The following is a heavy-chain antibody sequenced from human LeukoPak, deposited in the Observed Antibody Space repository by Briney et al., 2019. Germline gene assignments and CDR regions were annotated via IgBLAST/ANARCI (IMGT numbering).Heavy chain of an antibody. D-gene: IGHD5-12*01. J-gene: IGHJ4*02. CDR3: ARAEGGYHVDY. Sequence: GGSLRLSCAASGFTFSSYSINWVRQAPGKGLEWLSYISGSGNTIYYANSVKGRFTISRDNAKNSVYLQLNSLRDEDTAVYYCARAEGGYHVDYWGQGTLVNVSS. CDR1: GFTFSSYS. CDR2: ISGSGNTI. V-gene: IGHV3-48*02.